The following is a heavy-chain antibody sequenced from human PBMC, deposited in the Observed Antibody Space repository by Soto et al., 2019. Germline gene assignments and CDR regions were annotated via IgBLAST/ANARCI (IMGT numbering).Heavy chain of an antibody. CDR3: ARAMAAGITRFDP. CDR1: GGTFSSYA. J-gene: IGHJ5*02. CDR2: IIPIFGTA. V-gene: IGHV1-69*06. D-gene: IGHD6-13*01. Sequence: GASVKVSCKASGGTFSSYAISWVRQAPGQGLEWMGGIIPIFGTADYAQRFQGRVTITADKSTSTAYMELSSLRSEDTAVYYCARAMAAGITRFDPWGQGTLVTVSS.